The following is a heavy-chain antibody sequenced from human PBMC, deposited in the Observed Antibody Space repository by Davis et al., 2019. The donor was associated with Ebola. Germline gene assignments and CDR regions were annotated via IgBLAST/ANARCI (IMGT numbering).Heavy chain of an antibody. CDR3: ARDDYWSGENWFDR. CDR1: GYTFTSYG. J-gene: IGHJ5*02. V-gene: IGHV1-69*04. D-gene: IGHD3-10*01. CDR2: IIPILGIA. Sequence: SVKVSCKASGYTFTSYGISWVRQAPGQGLEWMGRIIPILGIANYAQKFQGRVTITADKSTSTAYMELSSLGSEDTAVYYCARDDYWSGENWFDRWGQGTLVTVSS.